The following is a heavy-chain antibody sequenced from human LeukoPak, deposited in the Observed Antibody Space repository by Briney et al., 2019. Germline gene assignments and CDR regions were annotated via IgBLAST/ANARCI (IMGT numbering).Heavy chain of an antibody. CDR2: ISGSGGST. CDR1: GFTFSDYY. D-gene: IGHD1-7*01. V-gene: IGHV3-23*01. CDR3: AKDGHNWNYFSFDY. Sequence: GGSLRLSCAASGFTFSDYYMSWVRQAPGKGLEWVSAISGSGGSTYYADSVKGRFTISRDNSKNTLYLQMNSLRAEDTAVYYCAKDGHNWNYFSFDYWGQGTLVTVSS. J-gene: IGHJ4*02.